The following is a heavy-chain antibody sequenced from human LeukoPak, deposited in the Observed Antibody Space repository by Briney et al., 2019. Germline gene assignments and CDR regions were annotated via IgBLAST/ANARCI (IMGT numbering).Heavy chain of an antibody. CDR2: INGDETST. D-gene: IGHD3-22*01. Sequence: GGSLRLSCAASGFIFSRYWVYWVRQAPGKGLVWVSHINGDETSTNYADFVEGRFTISRDNAKNTLYLQMNSLRAEDTALYYCASLTHYDSRSFAFDIWGQGTLVAVSS. CDR1: GFIFSRYW. V-gene: IGHV3-74*01. J-gene: IGHJ3*02. CDR3: ASLTHYDSRSFAFDI.